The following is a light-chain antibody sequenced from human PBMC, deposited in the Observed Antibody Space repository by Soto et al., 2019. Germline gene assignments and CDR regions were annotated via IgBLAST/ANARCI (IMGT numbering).Light chain of an antibody. CDR3: SSYEGSLDRWV. V-gene: IGLV2-8*01. CDR2: GVS. J-gene: IGLJ3*02. CDR1: SSDIGAYNY. Sequence: QSALTQPPSASGSPGQSVTISCTGTSSDIGAYNYVSWYQQHPGTAPKLMIHGVSKRPSGVPDRFSGSKSGTTASLTVSGLQAEDEADYYCSSYEGSLDRWVFGGGTKLTVL.